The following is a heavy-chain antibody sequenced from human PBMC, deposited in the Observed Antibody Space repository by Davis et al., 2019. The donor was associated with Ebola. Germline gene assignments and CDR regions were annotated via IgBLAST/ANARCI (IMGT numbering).Heavy chain of an antibody. CDR3: ARGTYSSSWSKDYGMDV. Sequence: MPSETLSLTCAVYGGSFSGYYWNWIRQPPGKGLEWIREINHSGSTNYNPTLKSRVTISVDTSKNQFSLKLSSVTAADTAVYYCARGTYSSSWSKDYGMDVWGQGTTVTVSS. CDR2: INHSGST. D-gene: IGHD6-13*01. V-gene: IGHV4-34*01. J-gene: IGHJ6*02. CDR1: GGSFSGYY.